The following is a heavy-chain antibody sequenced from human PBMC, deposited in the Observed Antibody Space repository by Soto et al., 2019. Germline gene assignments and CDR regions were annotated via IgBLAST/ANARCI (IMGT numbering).Heavy chain of an antibody. CDR2: ISSSSSYI. CDR1: GFTFSSYS. D-gene: IGHD3-10*01. CDR3: AREGGPMVRGVLPSGFDP. Sequence: GGSLRLSCAASGFTFSSYSMNWVRQAPGKGLEWVSSISSSSSYIYYADSVKGRFTISRDNAKNSLYLQMNILRAEDTAVYYCAREGGPMVRGVLPSGFDPWGQGTLVTVSS. J-gene: IGHJ5*02. V-gene: IGHV3-21*01.